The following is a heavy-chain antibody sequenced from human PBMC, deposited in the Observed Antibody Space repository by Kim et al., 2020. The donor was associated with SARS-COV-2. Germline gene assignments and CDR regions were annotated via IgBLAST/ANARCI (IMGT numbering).Heavy chain of an antibody. CDR1: GGTFSSYA. D-gene: IGHD3-22*01. J-gene: IGHJ4*02. Sequence: SVKVSCKASGGTFSSYAISWVRQAPGQGLEWMGRIIPILGIANYAQKFQGRVTITADKSTSTAYMELSSLRSEDTAVYYCAGQGSISGYYNRGPKPPDYWGQGTLVTVSS. CDR3: AGQGSISGYYNRGPKPPDY. V-gene: IGHV1-69*04. CDR2: IIPILGIA.